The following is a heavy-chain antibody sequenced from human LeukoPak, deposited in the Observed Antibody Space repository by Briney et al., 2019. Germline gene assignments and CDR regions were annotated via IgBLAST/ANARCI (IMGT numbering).Heavy chain of an antibody. CDR2: ISSSSSYI. D-gene: IGHD3-22*01. Sequence: VKPGGSLRLSCAASGFMFGSYGMNWVRQAPGKGLEWVSSISSSSSYIYFADSVKGRFTISRDNARNSLYLQMNSLRAEDTAVYYCARSSSRDYDSSGYYLGAFDYWGQGTLVTVSS. CDR3: ARSSSRDYDSSGYYLGAFDY. J-gene: IGHJ4*02. CDR1: GFMFGSYG. V-gene: IGHV3-21*01.